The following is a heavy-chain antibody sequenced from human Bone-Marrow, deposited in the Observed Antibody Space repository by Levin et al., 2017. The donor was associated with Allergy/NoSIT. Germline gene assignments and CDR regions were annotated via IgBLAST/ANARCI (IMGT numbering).Heavy chain of an antibody. D-gene: IGHD2-15*01. J-gene: IGHJ4*02. CDR1: GFTFSSYW. Sequence: GGSLRLSCAASGFTFSSYWMSWVRQAPGKGLEWVANIKQDGSEKYYVDSVKGRFTISRDNAKNSLYLQMNSLRAEDTAVYYCARDAFMEYCSGGSCYSNTDWGQGTLVTVSS. V-gene: IGHV3-7*01. CDR2: IKQDGSEK. CDR3: ARDAFMEYCSGGSCYSNTD.